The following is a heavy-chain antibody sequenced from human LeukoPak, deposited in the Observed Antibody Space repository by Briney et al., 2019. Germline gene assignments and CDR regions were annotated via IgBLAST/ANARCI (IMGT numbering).Heavy chain of an antibody. CDR2: IWYDGSNK. J-gene: IGHJ6*04. CDR3: ARDSKSRYSIYYYYYYGMDV. V-gene: IGHV3-33*01. D-gene: IGHD6-13*01. Sequence: GGSLRLSCAASGFTFSSYCMHWVRQAPGKGLEWVAVIWYDGSNKYYADSVKGRFTISRDNSKNTLYLQMNSLRAEDTAVYYCARDSKSRYSIYYYYYYGMDVWGKGTTVTVSS. CDR1: GFTFSSYC.